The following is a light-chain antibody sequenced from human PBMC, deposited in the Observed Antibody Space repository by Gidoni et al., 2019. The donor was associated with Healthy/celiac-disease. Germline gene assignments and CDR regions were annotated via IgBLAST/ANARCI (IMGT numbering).Light chain of an antibody. CDR1: QSISSY. J-gene: IGKJ4*01. CDR2: AAA. Sequence: IQMTQSPSSLSASVGDRVTITCRASQSISSYLNWYQQKPGKAPKLLIYAAASLQSGVPSRFSGSGSGTDFTLTISSLQPEDVATYYCQQSYRTRLTFGGGTKVEIK. V-gene: IGKV1-39*01. CDR3: QQSYRTRLT.